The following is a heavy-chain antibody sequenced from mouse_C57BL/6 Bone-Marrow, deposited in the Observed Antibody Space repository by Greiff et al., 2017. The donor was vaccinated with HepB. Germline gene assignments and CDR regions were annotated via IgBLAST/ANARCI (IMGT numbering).Heavy chain of an antibody. CDR3: TSMITTARYFDY. D-gene: IGHD2-4*01. V-gene: IGHV6-6*01. CDR2: IRNKANNHAT. Sequence: EVKVEESGGGLVQPGGSMKLSCAASGFTFSDAWMDWVRQSPEKGLEWVAEIRNKANNHATYYAESVKGRFTISRDDSKSSVYLQMNSLRAEDTGIYYCTSMITTARYFDYWGQGTTLTVSS. CDR1: GFTFSDAW. J-gene: IGHJ2*01.